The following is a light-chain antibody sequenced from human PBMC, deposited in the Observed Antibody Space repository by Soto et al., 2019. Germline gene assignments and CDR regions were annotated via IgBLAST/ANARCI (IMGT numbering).Light chain of an antibody. J-gene: IGKJ1*01. V-gene: IGKV3-20*01. CDR3: QQYGSSFAT. Sequence: PGERATLSCRASQSVSSNLAWYRQTPGQAPRLLIYGASTRATDTPARFSGSGSGIDFTLTISRVEPADFAVYYCQQYGSSFATFGQGTQVE. CDR1: QSVSSN. CDR2: GAS.